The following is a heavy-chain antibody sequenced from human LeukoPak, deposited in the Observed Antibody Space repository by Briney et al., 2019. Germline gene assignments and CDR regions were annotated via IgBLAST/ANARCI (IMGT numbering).Heavy chain of an antibody. V-gene: IGHV4-4*07. D-gene: IGHD2-15*01. CDR3: ARGGIVVVVAAPGAFDI. J-gene: IGHJ3*02. CDR1: GGSISSYY. CDR2: IYTSGST. Sequence: SETLSLTCTVSGGSISSYYWSWIRQPAGKGLEWIGRIYTSGSTNYNPSLKSRVTMSVDTSKNQFSLKLSSVTAADTAVYYCARGGIVVVVAAPGAFDIWGQGTMVTVSS.